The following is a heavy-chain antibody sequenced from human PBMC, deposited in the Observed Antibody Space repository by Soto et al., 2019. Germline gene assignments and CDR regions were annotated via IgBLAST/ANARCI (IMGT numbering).Heavy chain of an antibody. CDR3: VRQAFSSSYSHPYFFDY. J-gene: IGHJ4*02. CDR1: GFTFSSFE. D-gene: IGHD3-10*01. V-gene: IGHV3-48*03. Sequence: EVQLVESGGGLVQPGGSLRLSCAASGFTFSSFEMNWDRQAPGRGLEWIAFITSSGRTMSYADSVKGRFTISRDNAGNSLSLQMNTLRAEDTAIYYCVRQAFSSSYSHPYFFDYWGQGALVTVSS. CDR2: ITSSGRTM.